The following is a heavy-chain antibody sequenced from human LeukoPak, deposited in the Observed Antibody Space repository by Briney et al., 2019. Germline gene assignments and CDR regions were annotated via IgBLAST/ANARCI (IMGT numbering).Heavy chain of an antibody. D-gene: IGHD3-16*01. CDR1: GYTLMSHG. CDR2: ISGSSSNT. J-gene: IGHJ3*02. CDR3: ARATGSWGHDGFDI. Sequence: ASVKVSCKPYGYTLMSHGISWVRPAPGQGLEWMGWISGSSSNTNYAQRLQGRVTMTTDTSTTTAYMELRSLRSDDTGVYYCARATGSWGHDGFDIWGQGTMVTVSS. V-gene: IGHV1-18*01.